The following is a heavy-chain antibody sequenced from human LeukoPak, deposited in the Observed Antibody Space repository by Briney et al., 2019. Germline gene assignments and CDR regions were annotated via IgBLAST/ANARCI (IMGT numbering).Heavy chain of an antibody. D-gene: IGHD3-22*01. Sequence: GASVKVSCKASGGTFSSYAISWVRQAPGQGLEWMGRIIPIFGKAKYAQRFQGRATITTDESTSTAYMEVSSLRSEATDGYISPRHTNYDSSGYPFQHWGQGTLVTVSS. CDR1: GGTFSSYA. CDR3: PRHTNYDSSGYPFQH. J-gene: IGHJ1*01. V-gene: IGHV1-69*05. CDR2: IIPIFGKA.